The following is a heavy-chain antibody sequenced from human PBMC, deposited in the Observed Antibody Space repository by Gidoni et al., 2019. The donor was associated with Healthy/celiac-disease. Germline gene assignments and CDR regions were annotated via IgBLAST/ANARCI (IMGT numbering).Heavy chain of an antibody. D-gene: IGHD3-10*01. CDR2: INHSGST. CDR3: ARGIRGGIDY. V-gene: IGHV4-34*01. J-gene: IGHJ4*02. Sequence: HVQLQQWGAGLLKPSETLSLTCAVYGGSFSGYYWSWIRQPPGKGLEWIGEINHSGSTNYNPSLKSRVTISVDTSKNQFSLKLSSVTAADTAVYYCARGIRGGIDYWGQGTLVTVSS. CDR1: GGSFSGYY.